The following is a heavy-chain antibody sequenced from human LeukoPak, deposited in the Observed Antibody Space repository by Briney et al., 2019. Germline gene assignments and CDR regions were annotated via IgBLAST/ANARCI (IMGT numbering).Heavy chain of an antibody. J-gene: IGHJ4*02. CDR2: ISYDGSNK. D-gene: IGHD6-6*01. CDR3: AREGYSSSSFDY. Sequence: GGSLRLSCAASGFTFSSYAMHWVRQAPGKGLEWVAVISYDGSNKYYADSVKGRFTISRDSSKNTLYLQMNSLRAEDTAVYYCAREGYSSSSFDYWGQGTPVTVSS. CDR1: GFTFSSYA. V-gene: IGHV3-30*01.